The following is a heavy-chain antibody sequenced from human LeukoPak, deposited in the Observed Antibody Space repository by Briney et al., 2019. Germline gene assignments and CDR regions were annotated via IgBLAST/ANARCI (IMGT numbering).Heavy chain of an antibody. CDR1: GYTFTSYG. D-gene: IGHD3-3*02. CDR3: ARISISNAPDY. V-gene: IGHV1-18*01. CDR2: ISAYNGNT. J-gene: IGHJ4*02. Sequence: ASVKVSCKAPGYTFTSYGISWVRQAPGQGLEWMGWISAYNGNTNYAQKLQGRVTMTRDTSISTAYMELSRLRSDDTAVYYCARISISNAPDYLGQGTLVTVSS.